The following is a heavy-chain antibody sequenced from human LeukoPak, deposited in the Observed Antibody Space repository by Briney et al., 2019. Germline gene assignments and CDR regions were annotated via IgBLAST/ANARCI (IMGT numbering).Heavy chain of an antibody. Sequence: EPSETLSLTCTVSGGSISSYYRSWIRQPPGKGLEWIGYIYYSGSTNYNPSLKSRVTISVDTSKNQFSLKLSSVTAADTAVYYCARSFGQGYFDYWGQGTLVTASS. CDR1: GGSISSYY. D-gene: IGHD3-16*01. V-gene: IGHV4-59*01. J-gene: IGHJ4*02. CDR3: ARSFGQGYFDY. CDR2: IYYSGST.